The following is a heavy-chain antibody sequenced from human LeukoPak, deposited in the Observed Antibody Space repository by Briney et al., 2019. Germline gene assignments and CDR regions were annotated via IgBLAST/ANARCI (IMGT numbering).Heavy chain of an antibody. CDR2: INPSGGST. J-gene: IGHJ3*02. CDR3: ARAQQWLAFDI. V-gene: IGHV1-46*01. Sequence: ASVKVSCKASGYTFTSYCMHWVRQAPGQGPEWMGIINPSGGSTSYAQKFQGRVTMTRDTSTSTVYMELSSLRSEDTAVYYCARAQQWLAFDIWGQGTMVTVSS. CDR1: GYTFTSYC. D-gene: IGHD6-19*01.